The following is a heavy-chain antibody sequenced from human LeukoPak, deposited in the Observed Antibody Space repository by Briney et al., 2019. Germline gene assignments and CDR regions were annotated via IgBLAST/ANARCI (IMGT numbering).Heavy chain of an antibody. CDR3: ARGAVVTATIDY. J-gene: IGHJ4*02. CDR2: IYYSGST. V-gene: IGHV4-30-4*01. CDR1: GGSISSGDFY. D-gene: IGHD2-21*02. Sequence: SETLSLTCTVSGGSISSGDFYWRWIRQPPGKGLEWIGYIYYSGSTYYNPSLKSRVTISVDTSKNQFSLKLSSVTAADTAVYYCARGAVVTATIDYWGQGTLVTVSS.